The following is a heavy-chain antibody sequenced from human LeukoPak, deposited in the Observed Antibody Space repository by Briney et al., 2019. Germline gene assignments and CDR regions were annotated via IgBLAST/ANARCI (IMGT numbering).Heavy chain of an antibody. CDR3: TTLGYHLDS. Sequence: GSLRLSCAASGFTFSSYAMNWVRQAPGKGLEWVSYIAGSDTTTYYADSVKGRFTIFRDNAKNSLYLQMNSLRAEDTALYYCTTLGYHLDSWGQGTLVTVSS. J-gene: IGHJ4*02. V-gene: IGHV3-48*03. D-gene: IGHD5-12*01. CDR2: IAGSDTTT. CDR1: GFTFSSYA.